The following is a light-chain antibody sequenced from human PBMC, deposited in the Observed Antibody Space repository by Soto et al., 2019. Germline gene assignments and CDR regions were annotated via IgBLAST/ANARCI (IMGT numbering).Light chain of an antibody. V-gene: IGKV1-39*01. Sequence: DIQMTPSPSSLSASVGDRVTITCRASQSISSYLNWYQQKPGKAPKLLIYAASSLQSGVPSRFSGSGSGTDFTLTISSLQPEDFATYYCQQSYSTPRTFGQVTKV. CDR2: AAS. J-gene: IGKJ1*01. CDR1: QSISSY. CDR3: QQSYSTPRT.